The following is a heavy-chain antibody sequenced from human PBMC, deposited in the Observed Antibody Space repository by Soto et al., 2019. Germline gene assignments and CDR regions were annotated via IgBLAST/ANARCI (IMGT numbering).Heavy chain of an antibody. D-gene: IGHD4-17*01. CDR2: IYSGGST. CDR3: ARTYGSNSHFDY. V-gene: IGHV3-66*01. CDR1: GFTVSSNY. Sequence: GGSLRLSCAASGFTVSSNYMSWVRQAPGKGLEWVSVIYSGGSTYYADSVKGRFTISRDNSKNTLYLQMNSLRAEDTAVCYCARTYGSNSHFDYWGQGTLVTVSS. J-gene: IGHJ4*02.